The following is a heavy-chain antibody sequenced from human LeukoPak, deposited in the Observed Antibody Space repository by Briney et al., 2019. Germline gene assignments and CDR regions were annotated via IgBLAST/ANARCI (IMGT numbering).Heavy chain of an antibody. Sequence: TSETLSLTCAVHGGSFSGYYWSWIRQPPGQGLEWIGEVNHSGTARYNPSLESRVTISVDTSKSQSSLNVYFVTAADTAVYHCASLNPFSGRRNAFDIWGQGAMVTVSS. CDR1: GGSFSGYY. J-gene: IGHJ3*02. CDR2: VNHSGTA. CDR3: ASLNPFSGRRNAFDI. D-gene: IGHD1-26*01. V-gene: IGHV4-34*01.